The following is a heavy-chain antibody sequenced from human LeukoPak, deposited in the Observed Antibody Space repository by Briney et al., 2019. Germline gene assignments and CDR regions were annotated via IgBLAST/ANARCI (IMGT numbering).Heavy chain of an antibody. V-gene: IGHV1-8*01. Sequence: ASVKVSCKASGSTFTIYDINWVRQASGQGLEWMGWMNPNSGNTGYAQKFQGRVTMTRNTSISTAYMELSSLRSEDTAVYYCAREVGPLDYWGQGTLVTVSS. D-gene: IGHD1-26*01. CDR3: AREVGPLDY. J-gene: IGHJ4*02. CDR1: GSTFTIYD. CDR2: MNPNSGNT.